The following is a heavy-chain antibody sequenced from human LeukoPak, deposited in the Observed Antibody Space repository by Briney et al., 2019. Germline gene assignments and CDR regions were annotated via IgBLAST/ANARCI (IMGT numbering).Heavy chain of an antibody. CDR2: IYTSEST. CDR3: ARDLGSSTPSGV. J-gene: IGHJ6*04. CDR1: GGSISSGSYY. Sequence: SQTLSLTCTVSGGSISSGSYYWSWIRQPAGKGLEWIGHIYTSESTNYNPSLKSRVTISVDTSKNQFSLKLSSVTAADTAVYYCARDLGSSTPSGVWGKGTTVTVSS. V-gene: IGHV4-61*09. D-gene: IGHD3-16*01.